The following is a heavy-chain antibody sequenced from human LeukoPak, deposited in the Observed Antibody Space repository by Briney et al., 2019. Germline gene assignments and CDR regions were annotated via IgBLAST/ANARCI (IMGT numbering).Heavy chain of an antibody. CDR3: ASISKVGATIDY. CDR1: GYTFTSYD. V-gene: IGHV1-8*01. D-gene: IGHD1-26*01. Sequence: GASVKVSCKVSGYTFTSYDINWVRQATGQGLEWMGWMNPNSGNTGYAQKFQGRVTMTRNTSISTAYMELSSLRSEDTAVYYCASISKVGATIDYWGQGTLVTVSS. J-gene: IGHJ4*02. CDR2: MNPNSGNT.